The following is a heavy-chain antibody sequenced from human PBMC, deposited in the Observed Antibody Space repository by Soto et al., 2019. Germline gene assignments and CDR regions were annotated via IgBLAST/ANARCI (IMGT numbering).Heavy chain of an antibody. Sequence: PGGSLRLSCAASGFSFSPAWMNWVRQAPGKGLEWVGLIKSKGGGGTADYAAPVKGRFIISRDDSKNTIYLQMNSLKPEDTAVYYCAKDHSSSWYGWFDPWGQGTLVTVSS. J-gene: IGHJ5*02. V-gene: IGHV3-15*07. CDR1: GFSFSPAW. CDR3: AKDHSSSWYGWFDP. D-gene: IGHD6-13*01. CDR2: IKSKGGGGTA.